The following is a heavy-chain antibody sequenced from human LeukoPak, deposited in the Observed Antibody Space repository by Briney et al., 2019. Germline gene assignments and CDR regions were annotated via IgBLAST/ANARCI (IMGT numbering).Heavy chain of an antibody. Sequence: GFLRLSCAASGFTFSSYAMSWVRQAPGKGLEWVSAISGSGGSTYYADSVKGRFTISRDNSKNTLYLQMNSLRAEDTAVYYCAKAAWDSSGYYYYYYYGMDVWGQGTTVTVSS. CDR3: AKAAWDSSGYYYYYYYGMDV. V-gene: IGHV3-23*01. CDR1: GFTFSSYA. D-gene: IGHD3-22*01. CDR2: ISGSGGST. J-gene: IGHJ6*02.